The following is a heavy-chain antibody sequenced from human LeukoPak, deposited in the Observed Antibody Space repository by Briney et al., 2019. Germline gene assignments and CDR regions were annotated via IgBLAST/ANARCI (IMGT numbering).Heavy chain of an antibody. D-gene: IGHD5-18*01. CDR1: GFTFNSYA. Sequence: PGGSLRLSCAASGFTFNSYAMSWVRQAPGKGLEWVSAISGSGGNTYYADSVKGRFTISRDNSKNTLYLQMNSLRAEDTAVYYCAKEVEWIQLWLNWFDPWGQGTLVTVSS. J-gene: IGHJ5*02. CDR3: AKEVEWIQLWLNWFDP. CDR2: ISGSGGNT. V-gene: IGHV3-23*01.